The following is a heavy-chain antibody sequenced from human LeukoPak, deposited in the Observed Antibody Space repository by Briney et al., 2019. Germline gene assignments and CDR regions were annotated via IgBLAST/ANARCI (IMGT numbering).Heavy chain of an antibody. CDR2: INNDGSST. CDR1: GFTFSNYW. Sequence: GGSLRLSCAASGFTFSNYWMHWVRQAPGKGLVWVSRINNDGSSTNNADSVKGRFTISRDNAKNTLYLQMNSLRAEDTAVYYCARGLSGYASSLGYWGQGTLVTVSA. J-gene: IGHJ4*02. CDR3: ARGLSGYASSLGY. V-gene: IGHV3-74*01. D-gene: IGHD6-6*01.